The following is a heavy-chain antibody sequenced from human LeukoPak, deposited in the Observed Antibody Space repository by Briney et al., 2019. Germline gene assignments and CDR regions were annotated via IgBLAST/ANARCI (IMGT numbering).Heavy chain of an antibody. D-gene: IGHD3-22*01. CDR3: ARGQPYYYDSRGYSVPHD. V-gene: IGHV3-53*01. CDR1: GFTVSSVY. J-gene: IGHJ4*02. CDR2: IYSVGTT. Sequence: GGSLRLSCAASGFTVSSVYMSWVRQAPGKGLEWVSLIYSVGTTYYADSVKGRFIISRDDSKNTLYLQTNNLRAEDTAVYYCARGQPYYYDSRGYSVPHDWGQGTLVTVSS.